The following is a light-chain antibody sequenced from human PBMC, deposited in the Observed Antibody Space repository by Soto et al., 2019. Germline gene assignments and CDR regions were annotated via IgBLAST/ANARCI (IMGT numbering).Light chain of an antibody. J-gene: IGLJ2*01. CDR3: SSYTGSSTLVV. Sequence: QPVLTQPASVSGSPGQSITISCTGTSSDVGGYNYVSWYQQHPGKAPKLMIYEVDNRPSGVSNRFSGSRSGNTASLSISGLQAEDEADYYCSSYTGSSTLVVFGGGTKLTVL. CDR2: EVD. V-gene: IGLV2-14*01. CDR1: SSDVGGYNY.